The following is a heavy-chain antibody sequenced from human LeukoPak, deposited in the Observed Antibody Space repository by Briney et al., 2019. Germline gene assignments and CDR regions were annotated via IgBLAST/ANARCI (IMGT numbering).Heavy chain of an antibody. CDR2: IYYSGST. CDR3: ARRSYYDSSGYYYY. D-gene: IGHD3-22*01. CDR1: GVSISNNNYY. J-gene: IGHJ4*02. Sequence: SETLSLTCTVSGVSISNNNYYWGWIRQPPGKGLEWIGTIYYSGSTYYNPSLKSRVTISVVTSRNQFSLKLSSVTAADTAVYYCARRSYYDSSGYYYYWGQGTLVTVSS. V-gene: IGHV4-39*01.